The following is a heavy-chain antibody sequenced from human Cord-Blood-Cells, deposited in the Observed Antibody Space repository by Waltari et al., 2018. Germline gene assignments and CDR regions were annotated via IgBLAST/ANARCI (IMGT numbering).Heavy chain of an antibody. Sequence: EVQLVQSGAEVKKPGESLKISCKGSGYSFTSYWIGWVRQMPGKGLEWMGILCPGDSETGYTHSVQRQVTISPDKSISTAQLKWSSRKASDTAMYYCARSPYSSSWYRWFDPWGQGTLVTVSS. CDR3: ARSPYSSSWYRWFDP. CDR2: LCPGDSET. V-gene: IGHV5-51*01. CDR1: GYSFTSYW. D-gene: IGHD6-13*01. J-gene: IGHJ5*02.